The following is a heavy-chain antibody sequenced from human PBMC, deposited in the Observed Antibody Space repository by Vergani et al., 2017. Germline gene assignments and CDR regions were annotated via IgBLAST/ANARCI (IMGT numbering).Heavy chain of an antibody. CDR1: GYTFTGYY. Sequence: QVQLVQSGAEVKKPGASVKVSCKASGYTFTGYYMHWVRQAPGQGLEWMGWINPNSCGTNYAQKFKGRVTMTRDTSISTAYMELSRLRSDDTAVYYGARVLIGGSYSSRIRPLGYWGQGTLVTVSS. V-gene: IGHV1-2*02. CDR2: INPNSCGT. CDR3: ARVLIGGSYSSRIRPLGY. J-gene: IGHJ4*02. D-gene: IGHD6-13*01.